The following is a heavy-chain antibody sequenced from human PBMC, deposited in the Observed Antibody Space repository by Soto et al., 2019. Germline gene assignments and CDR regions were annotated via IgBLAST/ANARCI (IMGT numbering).Heavy chain of an antibody. Sequence: QVQLVESGGGVVQPGRSLRLSCAASGFTFSSYSMHWVRQAPGKGLEWVALISYDGSNKYYADSVKGRFTISRDKSKNTLSLQLNSLRAEDTAVYYCARGMTTVTTGYDSDYWGQGTLVTVSS. V-gene: IGHV3-30-3*01. CDR3: ARGMTTVTTGYDSDY. CDR2: ISYDGSNK. D-gene: IGHD4-17*01. CDR1: GFTFSSYS. J-gene: IGHJ4*02.